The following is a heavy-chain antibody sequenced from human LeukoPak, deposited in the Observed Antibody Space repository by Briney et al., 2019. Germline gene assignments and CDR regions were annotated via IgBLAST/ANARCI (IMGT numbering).Heavy chain of an antibody. CDR3: ARETRQYQPVGYYYYYYMDV. Sequence: SETLSLTCTVSGGSLSPYYWTWIRQSPGKGLEWIGRFYTSGSTDYSPSLKSRVTISVDTSKNQFSLELNSVTAADTAVYYCARETRQYQPVGYYYYYYMDVWGKGTTVTVSS. D-gene: IGHD2-2*01. J-gene: IGHJ6*03. CDR1: GGSLSPYY. CDR2: FYTSGST. V-gene: IGHV4-4*08.